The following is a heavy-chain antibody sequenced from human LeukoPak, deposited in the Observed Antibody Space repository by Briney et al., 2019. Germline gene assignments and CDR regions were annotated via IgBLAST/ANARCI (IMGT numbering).Heavy chain of an antibody. CDR3: ARGLGVGATWNFDS. Sequence: IYSGDSDTSYSPSFEGQVTISADKSIGTASLQWSSLKASDTAMYYCARGLGVGATWNFDSWGQGTLVTVSS. J-gene: IGHJ4*02. CDR2: IYSGDSDT. D-gene: IGHD1-26*01. V-gene: IGHV5-51*01.